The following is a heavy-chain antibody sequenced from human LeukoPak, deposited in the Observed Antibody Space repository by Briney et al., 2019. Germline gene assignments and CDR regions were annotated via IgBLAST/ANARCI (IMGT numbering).Heavy chain of an antibody. CDR1: GGSISSYC. V-gene: IGHV4-59*01. J-gene: IGHJ5*02. CDR2: IYYSGST. Sequence: SETLSLTCTVSGGSISSYCWSWIRQPPGKGLEWIGYIYYSGSTNYNPSLKSRVTISVDTSKNQFSLKLSSVTAADTAVYYCARHPDGWFDPWGQGTLVTVSS. CDR3: ARHPDGWFDP.